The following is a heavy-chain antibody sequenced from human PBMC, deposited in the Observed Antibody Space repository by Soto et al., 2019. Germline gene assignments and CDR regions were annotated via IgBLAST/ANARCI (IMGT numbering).Heavy chain of an antibody. Sequence: GGSLRLSCAASGFIFSDYAMNWVRQAPGKGLEWVSYFSRSDNTVQYAECFKGRCSISRDNVAHSLYLQMHSLAAEETAIYYCPRETHSSHHNFGYWGTGTLVTASS. D-gene: IGHD5-18*01. CDR3: PRETHSSHHNFGY. V-gene: IGHV3-48*03. CDR1: GFIFSDYA. J-gene: IGHJ4*02. CDR2: FSRSDNTV.